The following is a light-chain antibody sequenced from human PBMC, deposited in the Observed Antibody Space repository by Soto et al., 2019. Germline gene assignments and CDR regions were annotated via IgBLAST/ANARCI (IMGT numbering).Light chain of an antibody. J-gene: IGLJ1*01. V-gene: IGLV2-14*01. CDR3: SSHTSSYTVDV. CDR1: ASDVGANHC. Sequence: QSVLTQPASVSGSPGQSITISCTGTASDVGANHCVSWYQQYPGKAPQLIIYEVSQRPSGISGRFFGSKSGDTASLTISGLQAEDEADYYCSSHTSSYTVDVFGTGTKVTVL. CDR2: EVS.